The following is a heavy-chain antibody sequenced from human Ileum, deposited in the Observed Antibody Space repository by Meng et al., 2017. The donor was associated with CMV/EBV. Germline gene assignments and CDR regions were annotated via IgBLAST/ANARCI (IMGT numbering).Heavy chain of an antibody. J-gene: IGHJ2*01. CDR3: ARTGDAGYFDL. V-gene: IGHV1-46*01. CDR2: INPNGGST. D-gene: IGHD7-27*01. CDR1: GYTFISYY. Sequence: VQVVQSGAEVKKPGASVKVSCKASGYTFISYYMHWVRQAPGQGLEWMGLINPNGGSTGYAQKFQGRVTMTRDTSTGTVYMELSSLRSEDTAVYYCARTGDAGYFDLWGRGTLVTVSS.